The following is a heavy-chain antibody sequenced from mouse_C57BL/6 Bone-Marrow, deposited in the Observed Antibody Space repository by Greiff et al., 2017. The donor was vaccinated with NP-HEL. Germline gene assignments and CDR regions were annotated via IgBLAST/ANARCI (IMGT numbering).Heavy chain of an antibody. CDR2: IRNKANGYKL. CDR1: GFTFTDYY. J-gene: IGHJ4*01. V-gene: IGHV7-3*01. Sequence: EVKLVESGGGLVQPGGSLSLSCAASGFTFTDYYMSWVRQPPGQALEWVGCIRNKANGYKLEYSVSVKARFTISRDNSNSIIYLQMNALRAEDSATYYCARSIYYDYADDPFYGMDYWGQGTSVTVSS. CDR3: ARSIYYDYADDPFYGMDY. D-gene: IGHD2-4*01.